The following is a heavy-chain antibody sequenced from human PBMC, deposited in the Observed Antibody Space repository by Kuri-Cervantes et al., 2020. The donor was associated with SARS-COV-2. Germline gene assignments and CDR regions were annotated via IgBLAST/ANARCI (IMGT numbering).Heavy chain of an antibody. D-gene: IGHD3-22*01. CDR3: ARDTYYYDSSGYFDY. Sequence: GESLKISCTASGFIFSDYYMTWIRQAPGKGLEWVSNIGPSGTPKYYADSVKGRFTISRDNAKNSLYLQMSSLRAEDTAVYYCARDTYYYDSSGYFDYWGQGTLVTVSS. CDR2: IGPSGTPK. J-gene: IGHJ4*02. CDR1: GFIFSDYY. V-gene: IGHV3-11*04.